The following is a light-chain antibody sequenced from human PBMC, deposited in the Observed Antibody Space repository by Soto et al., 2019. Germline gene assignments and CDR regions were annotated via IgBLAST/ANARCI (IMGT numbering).Light chain of an antibody. J-gene: IGKJ4*01. CDR1: QDISNS. CDR3: QQYQSLPLT. CDR2: DVS. Sequence: DIQMTQSPSSLSASIGDRVTITCQASQDISNSLNWYQQKSGKAPKLLMYDVSNLEPGVPSRFSGRRSGTDFTFTISGLQPEDCATYLCQQYQSLPLTFGGGTKLE. V-gene: IGKV1-33*01.